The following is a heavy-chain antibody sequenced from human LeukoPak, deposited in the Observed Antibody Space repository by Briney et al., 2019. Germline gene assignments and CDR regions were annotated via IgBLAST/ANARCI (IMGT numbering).Heavy chain of an antibody. CDR2: ISSSSSYT. J-gene: IGHJ4*02. V-gene: IGHV3-11*06. Sequence: GGSLRLSCAASGFTFSDYYMSWIRQAPGKGLEWVSYISSSSSYTKYADSVKGRFTISRDNAKNSLYLQMNSLRAEDTAVYYCARNDLGYCSGGSCYSDFFDYWGQGTLVTVSS. CDR3: ARNDLGYCSGGSCYSDFFDY. CDR1: GFTFSDYY. D-gene: IGHD2-15*01.